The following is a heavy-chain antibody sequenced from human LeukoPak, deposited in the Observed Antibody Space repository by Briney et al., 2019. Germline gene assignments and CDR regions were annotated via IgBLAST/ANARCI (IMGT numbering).Heavy chain of an antibody. Sequence: PGGSLRLSCAASGFIFSNYWMSWVRQAPGKGLEWVANIKQDGSEKYYVDSVKGRFTISRDNANNSLFLQMSSLRAEDTAVYFCARLAYGAYSWFDPWGQGTLVTVSS. V-gene: IGHV3-7*01. CDR2: IKQDGSEK. CDR1: GFIFSNYW. D-gene: IGHD4-17*01. CDR3: ARLAYGAYSWFDP. J-gene: IGHJ5*02.